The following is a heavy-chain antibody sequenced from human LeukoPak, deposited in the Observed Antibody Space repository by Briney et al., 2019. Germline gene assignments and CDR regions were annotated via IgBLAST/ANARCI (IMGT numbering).Heavy chain of an antibody. CDR1: GFTLSSYW. J-gene: IGHJ4*02. Sequence: GGSLRLSCAASGFTLSSYWMHWVRQAPGKGLVWVSVIYSDSSTYYADSVKGRFTISRDHAKNMLYLQMNNLRVEDTAIYYCARGAIPDYWGQGTLVTVSS. CDR2: IYSDSST. CDR3: ARGAIPDY. D-gene: IGHD2-2*02. V-gene: IGHV3-74*01.